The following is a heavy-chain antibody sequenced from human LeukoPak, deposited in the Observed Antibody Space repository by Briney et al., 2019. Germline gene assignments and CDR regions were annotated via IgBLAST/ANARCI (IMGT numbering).Heavy chain of an antibody. CDR1: GGSVSGYY. V-gene: IGHV4-34*01. D-gene: IGHD3-22*01. CDR3: ARGIVVVTYFDY. J-gene: IGHJ4*02. CDR2: INHSGST. Sequence: SKTLSLTCAVYGGSVSGYYWSWIRQSPGKGLEWIGEINHSGSTNYNPSLKSRVTISVDTSKNQFSLKLSSVTAADTAVYYCARGIVVVTYFDYWGQGTLVTVSS.